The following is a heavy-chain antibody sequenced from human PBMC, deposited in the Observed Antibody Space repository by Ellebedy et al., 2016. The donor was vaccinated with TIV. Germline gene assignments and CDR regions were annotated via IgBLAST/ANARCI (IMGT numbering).Heavy chain of an antibody. Sequence: SGPTLVXPPPTLTLTCTFSGFSLNTRGVGVAWIRQPPGKALEWLAILYWNDAEHYIPSLRSRLSITKDTSRNRVTLRMTNMDPADAGTYFCAHSQSSGNFDYWGQGTLVTVSS. J-gene: IGHJ4*02. V-gene: IGHV2-5*01. CDR2: LYWNDAE. CDR1: GFSLNTRGVG. D-gene: IGHD1-26*01. CDR3: AHSQSSGNFDY.